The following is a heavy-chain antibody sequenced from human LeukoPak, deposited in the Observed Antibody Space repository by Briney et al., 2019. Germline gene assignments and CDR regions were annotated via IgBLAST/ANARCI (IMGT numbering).Heavy chain of an antibody. CDR1: GFTFSSYA. V-gene: IGHV3-30-3*01. D-gene: IGHD6-19*01. J-gene: IGHJ4*02. Sequence: GGSLRLSCAASGFTFSSYAMHWVRQAPGKGLEWVAVISYDGSNKYYADSVKGRFTISRDNSKNTLYLQMNSLRAEDTAVYYCERGYSSALHFDYWGQGTLVTVSS. CDR3: ERGYSSALHFDY. CDR2: ISYDGSNK.